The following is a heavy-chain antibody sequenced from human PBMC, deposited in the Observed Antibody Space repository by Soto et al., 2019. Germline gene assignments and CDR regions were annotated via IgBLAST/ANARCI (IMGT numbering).Heavy chain of an antibody. CDR3: ATPRERITIFEVVIPHYSYYYCMDV. CDR1: GGTFTSYA. Sequence: SVKVSCKASGGTFTSYAISWVRQAPGQGLEWMGGIIPIFGTANYAQKFQGRVTITADESTSTAYMELSSLRSEDTAVYYCATPRERITIFEVVIPHYSYYYCMDVWGQGTMVTVSS. D-gene: IGHD3-3*01. CDR2: IIPIFGTA. J-gene: IGHJ6*02. V-gene: IGHV1-69*13.